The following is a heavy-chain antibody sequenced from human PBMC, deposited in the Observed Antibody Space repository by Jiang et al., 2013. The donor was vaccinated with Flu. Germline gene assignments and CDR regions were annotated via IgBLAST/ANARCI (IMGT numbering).Heavy chain of an antibody. CDR2: GST. Sequence: GSTNYNPSLKSRVTISVDTSKNQFSLKLSSVTAADTAVYYCAREGRLWHYFDYWGQGTLVTVSS. CDR3: AREGRLWHYFDY. D-gene: IGHD3-16*01. V-gene: IGHV4-34*01. J-gene: IGHJ4*02.